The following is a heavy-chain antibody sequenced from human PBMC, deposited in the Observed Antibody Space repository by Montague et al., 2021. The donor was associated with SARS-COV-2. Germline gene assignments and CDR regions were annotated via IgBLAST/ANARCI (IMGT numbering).Heavy chain of an antibody. CDR3: ARVHFVSSGWYPDAFDI. Sequence: TLSLTCTVSGGSISSGGYYWSWIRQHPGKGLEWIGYIYYSGSTYYNPSLKSRLTISVDTSKNQFSLKLSSVTAADTAVYYCARVHFVSSGWYPDAFDIWCQGTMVTVSS. J-gene: IGHJ3*02. V-gene: IGHV4-31*03. D-gene: IGHD6-19*01. CDR1: GGSISSGGYY. CDR2: IYYSGST.